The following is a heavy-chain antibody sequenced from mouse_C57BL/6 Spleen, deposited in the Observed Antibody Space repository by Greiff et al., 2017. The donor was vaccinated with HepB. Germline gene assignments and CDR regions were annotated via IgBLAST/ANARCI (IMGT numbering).Heavy chain of an antibody. Sequence: EVKLVESEGGLVQPGSSMKLSCTASGFTFSDYYMAWVRQVPEKGLEWVANINYDGSSTYYLDSLKSRFNISRDNAKNILYLQMSSLKSEDTATYYCARCYGSSLWYFDVWGTGTTVTVSS. CDR1: GFTFSDYY. CDR3: ARCYGSSLWYFDV. D-gene: IGHD1-1*01. V-gene: IGHV5-16*01. CDR2: INYDGSST. J-gene: IGHJ1*03.